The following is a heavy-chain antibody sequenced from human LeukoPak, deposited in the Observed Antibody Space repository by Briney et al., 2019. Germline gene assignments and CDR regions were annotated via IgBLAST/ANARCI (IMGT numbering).Heavy chain of an antibody. CDR2: ISGSGGST. V-gene: IGHV3-23*01. Sequence: GGSPRLSCAACGFTFSIYAMSWLRQAPGKGLEWVSGISGSGGSTYYADSVKGRFTISRDNSKNTLYLQMNSLRAEDTAVYYCAKDDRRRGKYYFDYWGQGTLVTVSS. CDR1: GFTFSIYA. J-gene: IGHJ4*02. CDR3: AKDDRRRGKYYFDY. D-gene: IGHD3-16*02.